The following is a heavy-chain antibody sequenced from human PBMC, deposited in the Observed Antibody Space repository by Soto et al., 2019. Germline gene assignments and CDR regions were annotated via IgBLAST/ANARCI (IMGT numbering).Heavy chain of an antibody. D-gene: IGHD6-13*01. V-gene: IGHV4-59*01. CDR3: ASSSSWYYFDY. Sequence: SETLSLTCTVSGGSISSYYWCWIRQPPGKGLEWIGYIYYSGSTNYNPSLKSRVTISVDTSKNQFSLKLSSVTAADTAVYYCASSSSWYYFDYWGQGTLVTVSS. CDR2: IYYSGST. J-gene: IGHJ4*02. CDR1: GGSISSYY.